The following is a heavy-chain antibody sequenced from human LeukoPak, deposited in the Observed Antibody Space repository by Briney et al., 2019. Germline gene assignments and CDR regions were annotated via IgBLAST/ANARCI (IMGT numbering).Heavy chain of an antibody. D-gene: IGHD2-2*01. CDR3: AILGAVVVPAAPLRGVWFDP. V-gene: IGHV3-74*01. CDR1: GFTFSTYW. Sequence: GGSLRLSCAASGFTFSTYWMHWVRQAPGKGLLWVSRINTDGSITNYADSVKGRFTISRDNSKNTLYLQMNSLRAEDTAVYYCAILGAVVVPAAPLRGVWFDPWGQGTLVTVSS. J-gene: IGHJ5*02. CDR2: INTDGSIT.